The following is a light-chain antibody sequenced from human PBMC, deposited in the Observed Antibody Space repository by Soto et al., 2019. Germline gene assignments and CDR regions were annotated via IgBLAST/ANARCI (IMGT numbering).Light chain of an antibody. CDR2: DVS. J-gene: IGLJ1*01. CDR1: SSEVGGYNY. Sequence: QSVLTQPRSVSGSPGQSVTISCTGTSSEVGGYNYVSWYQQHPGKAPKLMIYDVSKRPSGVPDRFSGSKSGNTASLTISGLQAEDEADYYCCSYAGSYTYVFGTGTQLTVL. CDR3: CSYAGSYTYV. V-gene: IGLV2-11*01.